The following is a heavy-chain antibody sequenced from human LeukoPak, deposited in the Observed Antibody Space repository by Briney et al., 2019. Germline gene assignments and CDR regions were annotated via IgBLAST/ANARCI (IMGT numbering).Heavy chain of an antibody. CDR3: ARDYGPGGYFDS. J-gene: IGHJ4*02. CDR2: IYYSGST. D-gene: IGHD4-17*01. CDR1: GGSISTYS. Sequence: SETLSLTCTVSGGSISTYSWNWIRQPPGKGLEWIGYIYYSGSTNHNSSLKSRVTISVESSKNQFSLKLSSVTAADTAVYYCARDYGPGGYFDSWGQGTLVTVSS. V-gene: IGHV4-59*01.